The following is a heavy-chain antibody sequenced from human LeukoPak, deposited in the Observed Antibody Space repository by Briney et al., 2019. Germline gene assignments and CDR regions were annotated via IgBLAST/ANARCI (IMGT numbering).Heavy chain of an antibody. CDR3: ASQDSSGYYPDAFDI. D-gene: IGHD3-22*01. CDR1: GGSISSYY. J-gene: IGHJ3*02. Sequence: SETLSLTCTVSGGSISSYYWSWIRQPPGKGLEWIGYIYYSGSTNYNPSLKSRVTISVDTSKNQFSLKLSSVTAADTAVYYCASQDSSGYYPDAFDIWGQGTMVTVSS. V-gene: IGHV4-59*01. CDR2: IYYSGST.